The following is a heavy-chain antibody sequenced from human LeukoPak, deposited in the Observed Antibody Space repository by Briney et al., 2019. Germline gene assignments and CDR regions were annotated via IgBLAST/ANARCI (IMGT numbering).Heavy chain of an antibody. D-gene: IGHD2-2*01. V-gene: IGHV3-30-3*01. CDR2: ISYDGSNK. CDR3: AKDGEPSIVVVPAAASWFDP. J-gene: IGHJ5*02. CDR1: GFTFSSYA. Sequence: GGSLRLSCADSGFTFSSYAMHWVRQAPGKGLEWVAVISYDGSNKYYADSVKGRFTISRDNSKNTLYLQMNSLRAEDTAVYYCAKDGEPSIVVVPAAASWFDPWGQGTLVTVSS.